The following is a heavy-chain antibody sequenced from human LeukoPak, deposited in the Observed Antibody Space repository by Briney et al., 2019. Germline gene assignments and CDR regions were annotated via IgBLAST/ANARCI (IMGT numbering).Heavy chain of an antibody. J-gene: IGHJ5*02. CDR1: GDSISSSSYY. D-gene: IGHD2-15*01. CDR3: ARDRTVVVVVAATQAHWFDP. V-gene: IGHV4-39*07. CDR2: FSYSGST. Sequence: PETPSLTPTVPGDSISSSSYYWGWIRHPPGKGLEWIGCFSYSGSTYYNPSLKSRVTISVDTSKNQFSLKLSSVTAADTAVYYCARDRTVVVVVAATQAHWFDPWGQGTLVTVSS.